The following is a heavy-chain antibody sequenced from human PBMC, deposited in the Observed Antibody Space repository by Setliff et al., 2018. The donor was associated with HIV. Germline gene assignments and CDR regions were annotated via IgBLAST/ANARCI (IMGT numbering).Heavy chain of an antibody. J-gene: IGHJ4*02. CDR2: IYYSGNT. V-gene: IGHV4-61*10. CDR1: GASISSGTYY. Sequence: SETLSLTCTVSGASISSGTYYWSWIRQPAGKGLEWIGWIYYSGNTRYNPSLKSRVTISLDTSKNRFSLQLTSVTVADTAVYYCARHRDGGTYPLDYWGQGTLVTVSS. CDR3: ARHRDGGTYPLDY. D-gene: IGHD1-26*01.